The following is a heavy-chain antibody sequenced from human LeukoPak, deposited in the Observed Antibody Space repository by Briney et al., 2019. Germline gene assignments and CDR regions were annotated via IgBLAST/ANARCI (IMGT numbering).Heavy chain of an antibody. CDR1: GYSFTSGNY. CDR2: IYQSGST. J-gene: IGHJ5*02. CDR3: ATHLGDCTSTSCYRGGFDP. V-gene: IGHV4-38-2*01. Sequence: SETLSLTCAVSGYSFTSGNYWGWMRQPPEKGLEWIGSIYQSGSTYYNPSLESRVTITVDTSKNQFSLKLRSVTAADTAVYYCATHLGDCTSTSCYRGGFDPWGQGTLVTVSS. D-gene: IGHD2-2*01.